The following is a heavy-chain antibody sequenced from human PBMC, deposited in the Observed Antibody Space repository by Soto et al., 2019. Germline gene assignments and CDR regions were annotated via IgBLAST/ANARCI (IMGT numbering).Heavy chain of an antibody. Sequence: QVQLVQSGAEVKKPGASVKVSCKASGYTFTDYYIHWVRQAPGQGLEWMGWINPKSGGTDYAQKFQGWVTMTRDTSISTAYMELSRLTSDDTALYYCSRVSFRGIFYGDYWGQGTLITVSS. V-gene: IGHV1-2*04. CDR1: GYTFTDYY. CDR3: SRVSFRGIFYGDY. CDR2: INPKSGGT. J-gene: IGHJ4*02. D-gene: IGHD3-10*01.